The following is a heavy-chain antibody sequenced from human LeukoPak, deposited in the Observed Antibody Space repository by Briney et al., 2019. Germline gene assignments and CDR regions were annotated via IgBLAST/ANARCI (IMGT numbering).Heavy chain of an antibody. J-gene: IGHJ4*02. CDR1: GFTFSSYG. CDR3: ARADYGDYGNDY. V-gene: IGHV3-30*02. D-gene: IGHD4-17*01. Sequence: GGSLRLSCAASGFTFSSYGMHWVRQAPGKGLEWVAFIRYDGSDKYYADSVKGRFTISRDNSKNTLYLQMNSLRAEDTAVYYCARADYGDYGNDYWGQGTLVTVSS. CDR2: IRYDGSDK.